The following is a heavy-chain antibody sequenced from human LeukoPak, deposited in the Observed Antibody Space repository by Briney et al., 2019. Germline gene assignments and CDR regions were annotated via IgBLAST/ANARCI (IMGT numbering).Heavy chain of an antibody. D-gene: IGHD6-13*01. J-gene: IGHJ4*02. CDR3: ARDTVHRVAAVEGSY. Sequence: SETPSLTCIVSGGSISSGDHYWSWIRQPPGKGLEWIGHIHYSGSTYYNPSLKSRLTISVDTSKNQFSLNLKSVTAADTAVYYCARDTVHRVAAVEGSYWGQGTLVTVSS. CDR2: IHYSGST. V-gene: IGHV4-30-4*01. CDR1: GGSISSGDHY.